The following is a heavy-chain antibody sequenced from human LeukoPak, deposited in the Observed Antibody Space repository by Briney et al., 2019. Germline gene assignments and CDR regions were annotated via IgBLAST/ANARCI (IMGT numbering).Heavy chain of an antibody. CDR2: ISGSGGAT. CDR3: GKYLQTTVGANDY. D-gene: IGHD1-26*01. CDR1: GFTFSSYP. V-gene: IGHV3-23*01. Sequence: AGGSLRLSCAASGFTFSSYPMKWVRQAPGKGLEWGSVISGSGGATFYGDSVQGRFTISRDNSRDTLYLQMSSLRAEDTAVYYCGKYLQTTVGANDYWGQGTLVTVSS. J-gene: IGHJ4*02.